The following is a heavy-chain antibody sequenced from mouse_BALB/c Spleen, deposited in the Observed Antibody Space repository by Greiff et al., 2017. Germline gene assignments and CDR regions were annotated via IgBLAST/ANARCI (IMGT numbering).Heavy chain of an antibody. CDR2: IRSKSNNYAT. V-gene: IGHV10-3*03. J-gene: IGHJ1*01. D-gene: IGHD4-1*01. Sequence: EVMLVESGGGLVQPKGSLKLSCAASGFTFNTYAMHWVCQAPGKGLEWVARIRSKSNNYATYYADSVKDRFTISRDDSQSMLYLQMNNLKTEDTAMYYCVRDLWDGYFDVWGAGTTVTVSS. CDR3: VRDLWDGYFDV. CDR1: GFTFNTYA.